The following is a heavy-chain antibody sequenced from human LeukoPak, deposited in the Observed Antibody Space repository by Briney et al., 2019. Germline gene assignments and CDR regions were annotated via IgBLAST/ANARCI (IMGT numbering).Heavy chain of an antibody. V-gene: IGHV1-8*01. CDR3: ARASPGEYYYYGMDV. CDR2: MNPKSGNR. J-gene: IGHJ6*02. Sequence: ASVTVSCKTSGYTFINYDIAWVRQASGQGLEWMGWMNPKSGNRGSAQKFQGRVTMTMNTSMRTASVELSSLTSDDSAVYYCARASPGEYYYYGMDVWGQGTSVTVSS. CDR1: GYTFINYD.